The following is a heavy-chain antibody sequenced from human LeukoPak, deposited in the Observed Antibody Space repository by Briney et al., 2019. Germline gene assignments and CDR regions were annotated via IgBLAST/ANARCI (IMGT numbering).Heavy chain of an antibody. D-gene: IGHD3-10*01. CDR1: GGSISSGNYY. J-gene: IGHJ4*02. V-gene: IGHV4-61*09. CDR2: IYTSGST. CDR3: ARGETYYYGSGTYSTYFDY. Sequence: SEALSLTCTVSGGSISSGNYYWSWIRQPAGKGLEWIGHIYTSGSTNYNPPLKSRVTMSVDTSKNQFYLKLSSVTAADTAVYYCARGETYYYGSGTYSTYFDYWGQGTLVTVSS.